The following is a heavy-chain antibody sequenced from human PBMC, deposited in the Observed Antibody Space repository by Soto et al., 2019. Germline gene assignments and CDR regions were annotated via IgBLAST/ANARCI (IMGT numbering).Heavy chain of an antibody. D-gene: IGHD2-15*01. CDR3: ARDLGGCSGGSCRYNWFDP. J-gene: IGHJ5*02. Sequence: ASVKVSCKASGGTFSSYVISWVRQAPGQGPEWMGGIIPMYGTVNYAQNFQDRVTIVADTSTSTAYMELSSLRSEDTAVYYCARDLGGCSGGSCRYNWFDPWGQGTLVTVSS. V-gene: IGHV1-69*06. CDR1: GGTFSSYV. CDR2: IIPMYGTV.